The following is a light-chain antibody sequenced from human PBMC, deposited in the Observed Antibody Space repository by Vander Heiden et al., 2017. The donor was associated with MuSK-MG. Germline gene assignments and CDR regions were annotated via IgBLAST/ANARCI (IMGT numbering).Light chain of an antibody. CDR2: EVT. V-gene: IGLV2-23*02. Sequence: QSALTPPAPAAGSPGQSITTSCTGASSDVGNYDLDSWYQQHPGKAPKVIIYEVTERPSGVSNRFSGSKSGNTASLTISGLQAEDEADYYCCSYTGSSAWVFGGGTKVTVL. CDR3: CSYTGSSAWV. J-gene: IGLJ3*02. CDR1: SSDVGNYDL.